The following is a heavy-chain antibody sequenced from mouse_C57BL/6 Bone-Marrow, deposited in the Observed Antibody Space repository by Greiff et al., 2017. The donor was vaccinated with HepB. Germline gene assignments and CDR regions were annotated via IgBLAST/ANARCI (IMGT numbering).Heavy chain of an antibody. CDR1: GFTFSSYA. J-gene: IGHJ1*03. Sequence: EVKLVESGEGLVKPGGSLKLSCAASGFTFSSYAMSWVRQTPEKRLEWVEYISSGGDYIYYADTVKGRFTISRDNARNTLYLQMSSLKSEDTAMYYCTRDPLITTVVAPFYWYFDVWGTGTTVTVSS. V-gene: IGHV5-9-1*02. CDR2: ISSGGDYI. D-gene: IGHD1-1*01. CDR3: TRDPLITTVVAPFYWYFDV.